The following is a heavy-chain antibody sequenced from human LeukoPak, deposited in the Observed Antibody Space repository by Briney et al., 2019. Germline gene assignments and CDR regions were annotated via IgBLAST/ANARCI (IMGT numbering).Heavy chain of an antibody. J-gene: IGHJ5*02. Sequence: GGSLRLSCAASGFTVSSNYMSWVRQAPGKGLEWVSVTYSGGDTYYADSVKGRFTISRDNSKNTLYLQMNSLRAEDTAVYYCAKSAMVYAINWFDPWGQGTLVTVSS. CDR1: GFTVSSNY. CDR2: TYSGGDT. CDR3: AKSAMVYAINWFDP. V-gene: IGHV3-53*01. D-gene: IGHD2-8*01.